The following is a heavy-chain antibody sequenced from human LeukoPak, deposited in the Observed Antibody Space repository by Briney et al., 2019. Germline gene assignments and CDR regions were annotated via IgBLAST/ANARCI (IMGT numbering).Heavy chain of an antibody. Sequence: GGSLRLSCAASGFTFSDFWMHWVRQAPGKGLEWVAVISYDGSNKYYADSVKGRFTISRDNSKNTLYLQMNSLRAEDTAVYYCAREYGSGSYGYFDYWGQGTLVTVSS. V-gene: IGHV3-30-3*01. CDR1: GFTFSDFW. CDR3: AREYGSGSYGYFDY. D-gene: IGHD3-10*01. J-gene: IGHJ4*02. CDR2: ISYDGSNK.